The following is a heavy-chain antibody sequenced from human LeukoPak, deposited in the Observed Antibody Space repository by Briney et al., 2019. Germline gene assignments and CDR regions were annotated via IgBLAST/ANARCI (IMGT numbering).Heavy chain of an antibody. D-gene: IGHD7-27*01. V-gene: IGHV3-7*03. J-gene: IGHJ4*02. CDR1: GFTFSNNG. CDR3: ARDLWGSKDC. CDR2: IERDGSEK. Sequence: GGSLRLSCAVSGFTFSNNGMSWVRQPPGKGLEWVATIERDGSEKYYVDSVKGRFTISRDNAENSLYLQIISLTVEDTAIYYCARDLWGSKDCWGQGTLVIFSS.